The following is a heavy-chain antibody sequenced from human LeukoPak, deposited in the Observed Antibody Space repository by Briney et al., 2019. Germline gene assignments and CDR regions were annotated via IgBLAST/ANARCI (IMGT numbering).Heavy chain of an antibody. CDR3: ARHHEYYYYMDV. J-gene: IGHJ6*03. CDR1: GFTFSDYY. V-gene: IGHV3-11*04. D-gene: IGHD1-14*01. CDR2: ISSSSSTI. Sequence: PGGSLRLSCAASGFTFSDYYMSWIRQAPGKGLEWVSYISSSSSTIYYADSVKGRFTISRDNAKNSLYLQMNSLRAEDTAVYYCARHHEYYYYMDVWGKGTTVTVSS.